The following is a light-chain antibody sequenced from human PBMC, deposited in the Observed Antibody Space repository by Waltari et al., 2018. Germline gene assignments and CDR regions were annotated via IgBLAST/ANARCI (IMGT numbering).Light chain of an antibody. CDR3: HQYDRVPYT. V-gene: IGKV1-33*01. CDR1: QDIRAS. J-gene: IGKJ2*01. Sequence: DIQMPQSPSSLSASLGDRITITCQASQDIRASLNWYQQRPGQAPKLLIFDASTLESGVPSRFTGRGSGTRFTFTITSLQSEDFATYYCHQYDRVPYTFGQGTRLDI. CDR2: DAS.